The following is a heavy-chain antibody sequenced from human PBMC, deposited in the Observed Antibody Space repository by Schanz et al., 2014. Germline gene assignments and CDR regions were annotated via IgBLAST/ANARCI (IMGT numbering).Heavy chain of an antibody. J-gene: IGHJ4*02. CDR2: ISYDGTIK. V-gene: IGHV3-30*04. D-gene: IGHD4-17*01. CDR1: GFTFSSYS. Sequence: VQLVESGGGLAQPGGSLRLSCAVSGFTFSSYSMHWVRQAPGKGLEWVALISYDGTIKVHADSVKGRFTISRDNARNTLYLQMNSLRAEDTAVYYCTRDTDYHFDYWGQGTLVTVSS. CDR3: TRDTDYHFDY.